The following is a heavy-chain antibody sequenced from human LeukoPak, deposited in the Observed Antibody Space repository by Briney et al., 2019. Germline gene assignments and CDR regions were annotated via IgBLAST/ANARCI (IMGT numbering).Heavy chain of an antibody. CDR1: GFTFSSYW. J-gene: IGHJ4*02. CDR2: ISYDGSNK. Sequence: PGGSLRLSCAASGFTFSSYWMNWARQAPGRGLECVAVISYDGSNKYYADSVKGRFTISRDNSKNTLYLQMNSLRAEDTAVYYCAKDHRGYTYGTGYFDYWGQGTLVTVSS. CDR3: AKDHRGYTYGTGYFDY. D-gene: IGHD5-18*01. V-gene: IGHV3-30*18.